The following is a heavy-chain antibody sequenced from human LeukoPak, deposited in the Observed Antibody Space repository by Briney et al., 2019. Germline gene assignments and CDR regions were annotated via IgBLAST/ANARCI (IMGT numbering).Heavy chain of an antibody. CDR3: ARGEVEDYDSSGKVYYYYYMDV. Sequence: PSETLSLTCTVSGGSISSSSYYWGWIRQPPGKGLEWIGSIYYSGSTYYNPSLKSRVTISVDTSKNQFSLKLSSVTAADTAVYYCARGEVEDYDSSGKVYYYYYMDVWGKGTTVTVSS. CDR1: GGSISSSSYY. J-gene: IGHJ6*03. CDR2: IYYSGST. V-gene: IGHV4-39*07. D-gene: IGHD3-22*01.